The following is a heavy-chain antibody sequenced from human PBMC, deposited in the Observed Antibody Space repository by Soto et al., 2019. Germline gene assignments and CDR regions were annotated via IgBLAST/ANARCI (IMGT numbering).Heavy chain of an antibody. V-gene: IGHV4-4*02. J-gene: IGHJ6*02. CDR2: IYHSGST. CDR1: GGSISSSNW. Sequence: SETLSLTCAVSGGSISSSNWWSWVRQPPGKGLEWIGEIYHSGSTNYNPSLKSRVTISVDKSKNQFSLKLSSVTAADTAVYYCARGVVRGVIIYYYGMDVWGQGTTVTVSS. CDR3: ARGVVRGVIIYYYGMDV. D-gene: IGHD3-10*01.